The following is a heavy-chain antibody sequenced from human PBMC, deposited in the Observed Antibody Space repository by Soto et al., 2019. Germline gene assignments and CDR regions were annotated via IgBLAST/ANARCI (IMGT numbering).Heavy chain of an antibody. D-gene: IGHD3-10*01. Sequence: QVQLVESGGGVVQPGRSLRLSCAASGLTLSRFAMHWVRQAPGKGLEWVAVIGYDGSNKDYADSVKGRFTISRDNSKNTLYLQMNSLRPEDTAVYYCARDPVNYYGSWTYGMDVWGHGTTVTVSS. CDR3: ARDPVNYYGSWTYGMDV. V-gene: IGHV3-30-3*01. CDR2: IGYDGSNK. CDR1: GLTLSRFA. J-gene: IGHJ6*02.